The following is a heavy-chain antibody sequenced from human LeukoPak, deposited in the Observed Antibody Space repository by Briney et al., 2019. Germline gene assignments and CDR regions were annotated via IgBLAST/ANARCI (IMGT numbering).Heavy chain of an antibody. Sequence: GGSLRLSCAASGFTFSSYGMHWVRQAPGKGLEWVAVISYDGSNKYYADSVKGRFTISRDNSKNTLYLQMNSLRAEDTAVYYCAKDSKNDFWSGYLTRYNWFDPWGQGTLVTVSS. CDR3: AKDSKNDFWSGYLTRYNWFDP. CDR2: ISYDGSNK. D-gene: IGHD3-3*01. CDR1: GFTFSSYG. V-gene: IGHV3-30*18. J-gene: IGHJ5*02.